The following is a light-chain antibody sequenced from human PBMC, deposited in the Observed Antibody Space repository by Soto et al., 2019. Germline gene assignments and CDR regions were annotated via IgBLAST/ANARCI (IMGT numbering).Light chain of an antibody. CDR2: GAS. Sequence: ETVMTQSPAPLSVSPGEGATLSCRASQSVSSNLVWYQHRPGQAPRLIIYGASTRATDIPARFSGSWSGTEFTLTISSLQSDDDAVYYCQQYNNLPRTLGGGTKVDI. CDR3: QQYNNLPRT. CDR1: QSVSSN. V-gene: IGKV3-15*01. J-gene: IGKJ4*01.